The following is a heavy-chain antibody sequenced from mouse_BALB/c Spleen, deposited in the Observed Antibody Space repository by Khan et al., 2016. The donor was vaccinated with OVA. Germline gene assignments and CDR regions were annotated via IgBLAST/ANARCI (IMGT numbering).Heavy chain of an antibody. D-gene: IGHD3-3*01. CDR3: ARGTFDY. CDR2: IDPFNTGT. V-gene: IGHV1S135*01. J-gene: IGHJ3*01. Sequence: LQQSGPELMKPGASVTISCKASGYSFTTYYIHWVKQSRGKSLEWIGYIDPFNTGTDYNQKFKGQATLTVDKSSNTAYMHLTSLTSEDSAVYYCARGTFDYWGQGTLVTVSA. CDR1: GYSFTTYY.